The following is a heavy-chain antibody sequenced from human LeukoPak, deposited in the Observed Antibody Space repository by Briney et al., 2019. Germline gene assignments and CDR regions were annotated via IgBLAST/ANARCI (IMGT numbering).Heavy chain of an antibody. CDR3: AKGCTVTWCAWLDP. CDR2: INPSGTA. Sequence: PSETLSLTCAVSGGSFSGYYWTWIRQSPGKGLEWIGGINPSGTANYSPSLRSRVTMSVDTSKNHVSLRLSSVTAADTAVYYCAKGCTVTWCAWLDPWGQGTLVTVSS. J-gene: IGHJ5*02. V-gene: IGHV4-34*01. D-gene: IGHD4-17*01. CDR1: GGSFSGYY.